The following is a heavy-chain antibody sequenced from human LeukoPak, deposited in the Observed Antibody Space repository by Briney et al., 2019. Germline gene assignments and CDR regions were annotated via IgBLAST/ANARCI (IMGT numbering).Heavy chain of an antibody. CDR3: AGLYPYGSGWYYFDY. CDR2: ISGSGGST. V-gene: IGHV3-23*01. Sequence: GGSLRLSCAASGFTLSSYGMSWVRQAPGKGLEWVSGISGSGGSTYYAGAVKGRFTISRDNSKNMLYLQMNSLRAEDTAVYYCAGLYPYGSGWYYFDYWGQGTLVTVSS. D-gene: IGHD6-19*01. CDR1: GFTLSSYG. J-gene: IGHJ4*02.